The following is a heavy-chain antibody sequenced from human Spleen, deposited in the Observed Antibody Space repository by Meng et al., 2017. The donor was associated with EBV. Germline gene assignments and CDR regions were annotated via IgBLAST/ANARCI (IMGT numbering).Heavy chain of an antibody. V-gene: IGHV3-74*01. CDR1: GFRFSRYW. D-gene: IGHD6-25*01. J-gene: IGHJ4*02. CDR3: SRDLVGSDDD. Sequence: EVQLVESXXALVQPGGSLRLSCAASGFRFSRYWMHWVRQVPGKGLEWVSRTNEDGRITNYADSVKGRFTISRDNTKNTLYLQMNSLRAEDTAVYFCSRDLVGSDDDWGQGTLVTVSS. CDR2: TNEDGRIT.